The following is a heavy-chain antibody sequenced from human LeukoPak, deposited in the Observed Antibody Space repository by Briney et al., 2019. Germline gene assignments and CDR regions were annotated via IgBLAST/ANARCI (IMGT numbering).Heavy chain of an antibody. Sequence: ASVKVSCKASVYGFSDLYFNWVRQAPGQGLEWMGWINPHSGATNYAQRFQGRVSMDASIDTAYMELSRLTSDDTAVYYCATSSSVTHKGDPGRGGTLVTVSS. CDR1: VYGFSDLY. CDR2: INPHSGAT. J-gene: IGHJ5*02. CDR3: ATSSSVTHKGDP. V-gene: IGHV1-2*02. D-gene: IGHD5/OR15-5a*01.